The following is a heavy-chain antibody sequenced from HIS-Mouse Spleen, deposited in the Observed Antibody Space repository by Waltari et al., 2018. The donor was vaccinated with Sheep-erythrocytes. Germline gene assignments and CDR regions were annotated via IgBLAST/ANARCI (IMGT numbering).Heavy chain of an antibody. J-gene: IGHJ3*02. CDR2: IKQDGSEK. Sequence: EVQLVESGGGLVQPGGSLRLSCAASGFTFSSYWMSWVRQAPGKGLEWVANIKQDGSEKYYVDAVKGQFTISRDNAKNSLYLQMNSLRAEDTAVYYCARYYYDSSGYYYDAFDIWGQGTMVTVSS. CDR3: ARYYYDSSGYYYDAFDI. D-gene: IGHD3-22*01. V-gene: IGHV3-7*01. CDR1: GFTFSSYW.